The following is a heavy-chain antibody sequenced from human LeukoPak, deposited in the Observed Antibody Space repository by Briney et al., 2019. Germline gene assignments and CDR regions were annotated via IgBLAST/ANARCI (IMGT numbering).Heavy chain of an antibody. Sequence: GGSLRLSCAASGFSFSMYSMSWIRQAPGKGLEWVSVISDNGAVTFYGDSVKGRFTISRDNAKNSLYLQMNSLRAEDTAVYYCARGSDVWGRSFDYWGQGTLVTVSS. CDR3: ARGSDVWGRSFDY. CDR2: ISDNGAVT. D-gene: IGHD3-16*01. CDR1: GFSFSMYS. J-gene: IGHJ4*02. V-gene: IGHV3-23*01.